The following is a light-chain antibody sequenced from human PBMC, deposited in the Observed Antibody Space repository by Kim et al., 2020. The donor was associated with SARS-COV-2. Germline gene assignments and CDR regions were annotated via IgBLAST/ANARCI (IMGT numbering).Light chain of an antibody. J-gene: IGLJ2*01. CDR1: QSGGKG. V-gene: IGLV3-21*04. CDR3: QVWDTFTDRV. CDR2: YDS. Sequence: VTPGRTASITCGGNQSGGKGVHWYRQKPGQAPVVVIYYDSGRPSGIPERFSGSNAGDTATLTISRVEAGDEADYYCQVWDTFTDRVFGGGTKLTVL.